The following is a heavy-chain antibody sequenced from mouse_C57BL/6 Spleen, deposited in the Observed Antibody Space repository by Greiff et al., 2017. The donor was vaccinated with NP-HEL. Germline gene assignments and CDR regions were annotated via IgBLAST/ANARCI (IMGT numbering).Heavy chain of an antibody. CDR1: GYTFTDYY. CDR3: GRGDLLRFDY. CDR2: INPNNGGT. V-gene: IGHV1-26*01. D-gene: IGHD2-1*01. J-gene: IGHJ2*01. Sequence: VQLQQSGPELVKPGASVKISCKASGYTFTDYYMNWVKQSHGKSLEWIGDINPNNGGTSYNQKFKGKATLTVDKSSSTAYMELRSLTSEDSAVYYCGRGDLLRFDYWGQGTTLTVSS.